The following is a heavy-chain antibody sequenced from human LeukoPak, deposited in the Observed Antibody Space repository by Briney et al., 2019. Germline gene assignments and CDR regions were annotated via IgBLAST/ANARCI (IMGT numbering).Heavy chain of an antibody. CDR1: GYTLTGYY. Sequence: ASVKVSCKASGYTLTGYYMHWVRQAPGQGLEWMGWINPNSGGTNYAQKFQGRVTMTRDTSISTAYMELSRLRSDDTAVYYCARVEKRYYDSSGYFYWGQGTLVTVSS. CDR2: INPNSGGT. V-gene: IGHV1-2*02. D-gene: IGHD3-22*01. J-gene: IGHJ4*02. CDR3: ARVEKRYYDSSGYFY.